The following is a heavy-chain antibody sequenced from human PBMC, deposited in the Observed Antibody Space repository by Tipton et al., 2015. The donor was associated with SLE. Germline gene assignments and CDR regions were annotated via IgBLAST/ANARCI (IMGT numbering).Heavy chain of an antibody. CDR3: SSVTGEGDFFDS. CDR2: ITYDGSSK. V-gene: IGHV3-30*04. Sequence: SLRLSCAASGFTFSHYNLHWVRQAPGKGLEWVAIITYDGSSKYYAASVQGRFTISRDNSKNTLYLQMSTLRADDTAVYYCSSVTGEGDFFDSWGQGTVVTVSS. D-gene: IGHD7-27*01. CDR1: GFTFSHYN. J-gene: IGHJ5*01.